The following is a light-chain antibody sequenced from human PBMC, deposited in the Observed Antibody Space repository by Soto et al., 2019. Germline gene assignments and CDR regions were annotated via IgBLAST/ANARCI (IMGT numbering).Light chain of an antibody. CDR3: HQRQSWPRT. CDR1: QYINTR. CDR2: QTS. V-gene: IGKV3-11*01. Sequence: EIVLTPSPGTLSSFPGDRVTLSCRASQYINTRLAWYQHRPGQAPRLLIYQTSLRAAGIPARFSASGSGTDFTLTISDVQPEDFALYYCHQRQSWPRTFGQGTKVDIK. J-gene: IGKJ1*01.